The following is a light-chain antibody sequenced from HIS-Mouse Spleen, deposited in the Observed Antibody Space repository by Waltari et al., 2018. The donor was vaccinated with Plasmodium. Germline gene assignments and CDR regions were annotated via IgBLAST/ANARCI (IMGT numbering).Light chain of an antibody. CDR2: SAS. J-gene: IGKJ4*01. CDR3: QQSYSTPQLT. CDR1: QSISSY. V-gene: IGKV1-39*01. Sequence: DIQMTQSPSSLPASVGDRVTITSRASQSISSYLNWDKQKPGKGPNLLIYSASSLQSGDPSRSSGSGSGTDFTLTISSLQPEELATYYCQQSYSTPQLTFGGGTKVESK.